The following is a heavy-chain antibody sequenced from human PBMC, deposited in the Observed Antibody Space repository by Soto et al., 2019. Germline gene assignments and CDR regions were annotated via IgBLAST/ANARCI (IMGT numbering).Heavy chain of an antibody. CDR3: ARLDMSGDWEFDY. V-gene: IGHV4-61*01. CDR2: IYYSGST. CDR1: GGSVSSGSYY. D-gene: IGHD3-9*01. Sequence: SETLSLTCTVSGGSVSSGSYYWSWIRQPPGKTLELIGFIYYSGSTNYNPSLKSRVTISVDTSKNQFSLKVSSVTAADTAVYYCARLDMSGDWEFDYWGQGSLVTVSS. J-gene: IGHJ4*02.